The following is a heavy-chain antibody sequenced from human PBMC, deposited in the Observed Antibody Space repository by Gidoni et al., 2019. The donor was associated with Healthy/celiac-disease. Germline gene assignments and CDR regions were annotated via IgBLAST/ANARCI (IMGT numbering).Heavy chain of an antibody. D-gene: IGHD6-6*01. V-gene: IGHV3-23*01. CDR2: MSGSGGST. CDR1: GFTFSSDA. Sequence: EVQLLESGGGLVPPGGSLRLSCAASGFTFSSDAMSWVRQAPGKGREWVSAMSGSGGSTYYADSVKGRFTISRDNSKYMLYLQMNSLRAEDAAVYYCAKDFRAAPPSAFDIWGQGTMVTVSS. J-gene: IGHJ3*02. CDR3: AKDFRAAPPSAFDI.